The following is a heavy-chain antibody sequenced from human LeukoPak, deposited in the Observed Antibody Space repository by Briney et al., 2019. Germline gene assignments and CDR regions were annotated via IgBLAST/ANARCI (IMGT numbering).Heavy chain of an antibody. V-gene: IGHV3-23*01. CDR3: AKDRVTMVRGVIKVDYFDY. D-gene: IGHD3-10*01. Sequence: GGSLRLSCAASGFTFSSYAMSWVRQAPGKGLEWVSAISGSGGSTYYADSVKGQFTISRDNSKNTLYLQMNSLRAEDTAVYYCAKDRVTMVRGVIKVDYFDYWGQGTLVTVSS. CDR2: ISGSGGST. CDR1: GFTFSSYA. J-gene: IGHJ4*02.